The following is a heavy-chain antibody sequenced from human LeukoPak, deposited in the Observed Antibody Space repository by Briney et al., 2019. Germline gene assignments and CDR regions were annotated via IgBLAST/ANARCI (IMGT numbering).Heavy chain of an antibody. D-gene: IGHD1-26*01. J-gene: IGHJ4*02. CDR2: IYPGDSDT. V-gene: IGHV5-51*01. CDR1: GYSFPMYW. Sequence: GESLKISCRASGYSFPMYWIGWVRQMPGRGLEWMGIIYPGDSDTRYSPSFQGQVTISVDESINSVYLQWSSLQASDTAIYYCARQASGSYFQYSDYWGQGTQVTVSS. CDR3: ARQASGSYFQYSDY.